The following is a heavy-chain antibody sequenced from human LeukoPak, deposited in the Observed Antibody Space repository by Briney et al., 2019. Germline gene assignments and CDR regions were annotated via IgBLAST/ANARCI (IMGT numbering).Heavy chain of an antibody. D-gene: IGHD3-9*01. Sequence: GGSLTRSCAASRFTFSSYARSWLRPAPGEGLEGVSAICDSGTNTFYAHSVKGRFTISRANSKDSLYPQMHSLRPADLCVFSCAKDRVLRCFDWLFDLDYGGQGTLVTVSS. CDR2: ICDSGTNT. J-gene: IGHJ4*02. CDR3: AKDRVLRCFDWLFDLDY. CDR1: RFTFSSYA. V-gene: IGHV3-23*01.